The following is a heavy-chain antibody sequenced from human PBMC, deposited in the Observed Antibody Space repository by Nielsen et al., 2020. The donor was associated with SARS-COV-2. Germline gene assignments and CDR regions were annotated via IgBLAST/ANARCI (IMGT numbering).Heavy chain of an antibody. CDR3: ARDYYGDYLDGFDI. J-gene: IGHJ3*02. Sequence: SETLSLTCTLSGGSITRYYWTWIRQSPGKGLEWIGYIDDSGSTNYSPSLKSRVTMSVDTSKNQFSLKLTSVTAADTALYFCARDYYGDYLDGFDIWGQGTMVTVSS. CDR2: IDDSGST. D-gene: IGHD4-17*01. V-gene: IGHV4-59*01. CDR1: GGSITRYY.